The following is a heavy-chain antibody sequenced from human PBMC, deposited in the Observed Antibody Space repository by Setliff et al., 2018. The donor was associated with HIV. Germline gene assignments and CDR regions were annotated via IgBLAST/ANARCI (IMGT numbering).Heavy chain of an antibody. J-gene: IGHJ4*02. V-gene: IGHV4-61*02. CDR2: VFTSGDT. Sequence: TLSLTCTVSGDSIGRGNYYWTWIRQPAGKALEWIGRVFTSGDTKYTPNYTPSLKGRVTISVDTAKNQLYLKLSSVTAADTAVYYCARFVMFGGYSHGFDYWGQGTLVTVS. CDR1: GDSIGRGNYY. D-gene: IGHD5-18*01. CDR3: ARFVMFGGYSHGFDY.